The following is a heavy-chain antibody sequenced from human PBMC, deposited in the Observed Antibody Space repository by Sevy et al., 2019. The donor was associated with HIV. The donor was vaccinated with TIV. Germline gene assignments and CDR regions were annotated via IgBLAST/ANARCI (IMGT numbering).Heavy chain of an antibody. CDR2: ISSSGTTI. CDR3: ERADANYDKGFDP. D-gene: IGHD3-22*01. J-gene: IGHJ5*02. CDR1: GFTFSSYE. Sequence: GGSLRLSCEASGFTFSSYEMNWVRQAPGKGLEWVSYISSSGTTIKYADSVKGRFTISRDNGKNALYMQMNSLRAEETAVYYCERADANYDKGFDPWGQGTLVTVSS. V-gene: IGHV3-48*03.